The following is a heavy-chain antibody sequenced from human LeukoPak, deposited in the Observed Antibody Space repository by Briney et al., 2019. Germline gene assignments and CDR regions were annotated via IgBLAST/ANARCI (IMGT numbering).Heavy chain of an antibody. CDR1: EFTFSSHA. Sequence: GGSLRLSCAASEFTFSSHAMSWVRQAPGKGLEWVSIISGSGGVTYYADSVKGRFTISRDNSKNTLYLQMNSLRAEDTALYYCAKASGVGDAFDIWGQGTMVTVSS. CDR3: AKASGVGDAFDI. D-gene: IGHD3-3*01. CDR2: ISGSGGVT. V-gene: IGHV3-23*01. J-gene: IGHJ3*02.